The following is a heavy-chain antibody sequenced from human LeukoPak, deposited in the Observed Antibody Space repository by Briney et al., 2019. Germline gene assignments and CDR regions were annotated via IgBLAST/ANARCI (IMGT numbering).Heavy chain of an antibody. Sequence: SETLSLTCAVYGGSFGGYYWSWIRQPPGKGLEWTGEINHSGSTNYNPSLKSRVTISVDTSKNQFSLKLSSVTAADTAVYYCARERYFDWLLSYNWFDPWGQGTLVTVSS. CDR2: INHSGST. V-gene: IGHV4-34*01. CDR3: ARERYFDWLLSYNWFDP. J-gene: IGHJ5*02. CDR1: GGSFGGYY. D-gene: IGHD3-9*01.